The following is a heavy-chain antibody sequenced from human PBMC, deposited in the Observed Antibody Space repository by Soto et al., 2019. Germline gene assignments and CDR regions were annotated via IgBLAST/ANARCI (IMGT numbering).Heavy chain of an antibody. D-gene: IGHD3-16*01. CDR3: ALGGSWFNS. V-gene: IGHV3-7*01. J-gene: IGHJ5*01. CDR1: GFTFSSYW. CDR2: IKQDGSEK. Sequence: EVQLVESGGGLVQPGGSLRVSCAASGFTFSSYWMSWVRQAPGKGLEWVANIKQDGSEKYYVDSVKGRFTISRDNAKNSLYLQVNSLRAEDTAVYYCALGGSWFNSWGQGTLVTVSA.